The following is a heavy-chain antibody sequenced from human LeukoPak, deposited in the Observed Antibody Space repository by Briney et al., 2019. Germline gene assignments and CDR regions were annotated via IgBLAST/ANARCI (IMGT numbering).Heavy chain of an antibody. CDR2: INHSGST. CDR3: ARVDTYYYDSSGPFDY. Sequence: SETLSLTCAVYGGSFSGYYWSWIRQPPGKGLEWIGEINHSGSTNYNPSLKSRVTISVDTSKNQFSLKLSSVTAADTAVYYCARVDTYYYDSSGPFDYWGQGTLVTVSS. CDR1: GGSFSGYY. V-gene: IGHV4-34*01. J-gene: IGHJ4*02. D-gene: IGHD3-22*01.